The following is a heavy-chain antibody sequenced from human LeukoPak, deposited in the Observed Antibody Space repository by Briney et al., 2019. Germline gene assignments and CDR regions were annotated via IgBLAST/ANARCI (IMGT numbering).Heavy chain of an antibody. V-gene: IGHV3-21*01. CDR2: ISSSSTYI. D-gene: IGHD2-2*01. CDR3: ARDQGYCSSTSCSYYGMDV. CDR1: GFTFSSYS. Sequence: GGSLRLSCAASGFTFSSYSMNWVRQAPGKGLEWVSSISSSSTYIYYADSVKGRFTISRDNAKNSLYLQMNSLRAEDTAMYYCARDQGYCSSTSCSYYGMDVWGQGTTVTVSS. J-gene: IGHJ6*02.